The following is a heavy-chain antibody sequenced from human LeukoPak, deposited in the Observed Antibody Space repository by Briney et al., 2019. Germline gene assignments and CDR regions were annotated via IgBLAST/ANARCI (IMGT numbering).Heavy chain of an antibody. CDR2: INPNSGGT. V-gene: IGHV1-2*02. J-gene: IGHJ4*02. Sequence: ASVKASCKASGYTFTGYYMHWVRQAPGQGLEWMGWINPNSGGTNYAQKFQGRVTMTRDTSISTAYMELSRLRSDDTAVYYCARNGFWSGSYSGYWGQGTLVTVSS. CDR3: ARNGFWSGSYSGY. CDR1: GYTFTGYY. D-gene: IGHD3-3*01.